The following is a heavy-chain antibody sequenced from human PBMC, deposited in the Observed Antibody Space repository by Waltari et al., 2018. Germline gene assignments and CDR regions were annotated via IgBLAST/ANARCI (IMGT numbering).Heavy chain of an antibody. J-gene: IGHJ6*03. Sequence: EVQLVESGGGLVQPGGSLRLSCAASGFTFSSYEMSWVRQAPGKGLVWVASVSGGGGSTYYADSVKGRFTISRDNSKNTLDLQMNSLRAEDTAVYYCARTTETTSGGYYYYYMDVWGKGATVTVSS. CDR2: VSGGGGST. CDR3: ARTTETTSGGYYYYYMDV. CDR1: GFTFSSYE. V-gene: IGHV3-23*04. D-gene: IGHD4-17*01.